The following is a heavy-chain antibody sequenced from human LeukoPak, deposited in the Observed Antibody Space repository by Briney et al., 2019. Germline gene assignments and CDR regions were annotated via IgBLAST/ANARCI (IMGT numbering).Heavy chain of an antibody. CDR3: ARRSDPYYYDSSGYYSYCFDY. V-gene: IGHV4-39*01. Sequence: PSETLSLTCTVSGGSISSSSYYWGWIRQPPGKGLEWIGSIYYSGSTYYNPSLKSRVTISVDTSKNQFSLKLSSVTAADTAVYYCARRSDPYYYDSSGYYSYCFDYWGQGTLVTVSS. CDR1: GGSISSSSYY. J-gene: IGHJ4*02. CDR2: IYYSGST. D-gene: IGHD3-22*01.